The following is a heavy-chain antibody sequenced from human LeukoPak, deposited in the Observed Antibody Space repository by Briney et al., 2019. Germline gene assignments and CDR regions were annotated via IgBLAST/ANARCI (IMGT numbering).Heavy chain of an antibody. CDR3: AKVFDTAFDAFDI. CDR2: ISGSGGST. V-gene: IGHV3-23*01. CDR1: GFTFSSYA. D-gene: IGHD5-18*01. Sequence: PGGSLRLSCAASGFTFSSYAMSWVRQAPGKGLEWVSAISGSGGSTYYADSVKGRFTISRDNSKNTLYLLMDSLRAEDTAVYYCAKVFDTAFDAFDIWGQGTMVTVSS. J-gene: IGHJ3*02.